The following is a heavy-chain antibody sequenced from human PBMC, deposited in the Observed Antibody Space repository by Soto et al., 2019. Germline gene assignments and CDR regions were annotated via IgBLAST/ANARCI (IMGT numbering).Heavy chain of an antibody. CDR2: ISGYNGNA. J-gene: IGHJ4*02. Sequence: VQLVQSGNVVQKPGSSVKVSCKTLGYTFSSYGIIWVRQAPGQGLEWMGWISGYNGNADYAQRFRGRVNMTTDTSTTTVFMELRDLRSDDTALYFCAREGWLGELLYWGQGSLVTVS. CDR1: GYTFSSYG. D-gene: IGHD3-10*01. CDR3: AREGWLGELLY. V-gene: IGHV1-18*01.